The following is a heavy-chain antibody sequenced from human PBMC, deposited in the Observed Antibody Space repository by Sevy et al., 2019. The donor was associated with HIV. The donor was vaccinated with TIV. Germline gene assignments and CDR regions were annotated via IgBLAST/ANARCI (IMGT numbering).Heavy chain of an antibody. CDR2: IRSKANSYAT. CDR3: TRPNPGIGYYYDSSGYSNNWFDP. J-gene: IGHJ5*02. D-gene: IGHD3-22*01. CDR1: GFTFSGSA. Sequence: GGSLRLSCAASGFTFSGSAMHWVRQASGKGLEWVGRIRSKANSYATAYAASVKGRFTISRDDSRNTAYLQMNSLKTEDTAVYYCTRPNPGIGYYYDSSGYSNNWFDPWGQGTLVTVSS. V-gene: IGHV3-73*01.